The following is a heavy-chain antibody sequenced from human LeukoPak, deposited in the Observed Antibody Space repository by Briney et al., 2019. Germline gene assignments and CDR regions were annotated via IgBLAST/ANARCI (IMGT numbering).Heavy chain of an antibody. J-gene: IGHJ5*02. D-gene: IGHD6-19*01. CDR1: GYTFTGYY. CDR3: ARGRIAVAAFLVWFDP. Sequence: GASVKLSCKASGYTFTGYYMHGVRHAPGQGLEWMGWINPNSGGTNYAQKFQGRVTMTRDTSISIAYMELSRLRSDDTAVYYCARGRIAVAAFLVWFDPWGQGTLVTVSS. CDR2: INPNSGGT. V-gene: IGHV1-2*02.